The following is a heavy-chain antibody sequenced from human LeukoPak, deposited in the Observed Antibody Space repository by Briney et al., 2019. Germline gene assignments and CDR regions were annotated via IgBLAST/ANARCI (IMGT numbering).Heavy chain of an antibody. CDR1: GFTFSSFA. Sequence: GGSLRLSCAASGFTFSSFAVSWVRQAPGKGLEWVSAVSGSGGSTYYADSVKGRFTISRDNSKNTLYLQMNSLRAEDTALYCSAKGGHLEWLLFVYWGQGTLVTVSS. CDR3: AKGGHLEWLLFVY. V-gene: IGHV3-23*01. J-gene: IGHJ4*02. CDR2: VSGSGGST. D-gene: IGHD5-12*01.